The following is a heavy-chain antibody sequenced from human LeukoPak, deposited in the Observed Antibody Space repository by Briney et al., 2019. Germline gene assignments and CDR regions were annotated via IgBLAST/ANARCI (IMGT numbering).Heavy chain of an antibody. CDR3: ARESIAAADTTIDY. J-gene: IGHJ4*02. CDR1: GGSVSSGSYY. D-gene: IGHD6-13*01. V-gene: IGHV4-61*01. Sequence: SETLSLTCTVSGGSVSSGSYYWSWIRQPPGKGLEWIGYIYYSGSTNYNPSLKSRVTISVDTSKNQFSLKLSSVTAADTAVYYCARESIAAADTTIDYWGQGTLVTVSS. CDR2: IYYSGST.